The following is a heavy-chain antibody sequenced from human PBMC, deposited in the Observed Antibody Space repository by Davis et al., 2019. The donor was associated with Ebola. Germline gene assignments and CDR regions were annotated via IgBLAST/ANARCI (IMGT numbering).Heavy chain of an antibody. CDR3: ARDPSYTDYGDFFA. Sequence: GESLKISCAASGFTFSSYWMSWVRQAPGKGLEWVANIKQDGSEKYYVDSVKGRFTISRDNAKNSLYLQMNSLRAEDTAVYYCARDPSYTDYGDFFAWGQGTLVTVSS. D-gene: IGHD4-17*01. V-gene: IGHV3-7*01. CDR1: GFTFSSYW. J-gene: IGHJ5*02. CDR2: IKQDGSEK.